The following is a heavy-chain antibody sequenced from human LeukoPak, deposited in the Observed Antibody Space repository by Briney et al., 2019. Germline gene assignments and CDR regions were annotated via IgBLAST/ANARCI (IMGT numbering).Heavy chain of an antibody. V-gene: IGHV3-30*03. CDR3: ARDLRKGSYFDY. CDR1: GFTFSSYA. Sequence: PGGSLRLSCAASGFTFSSYAMSWVRQAPGKGLEWVAVISYGGSNKYYANSVKGRFTISRDNSKNTLYLQMNSLRGEDTAVYYCARDLRKGSYFDYWGQGTLVTVSS. D-gene: IGHD2-15*01. CDR2: ISYGGSNK. J-gene: IGHJ4*02.